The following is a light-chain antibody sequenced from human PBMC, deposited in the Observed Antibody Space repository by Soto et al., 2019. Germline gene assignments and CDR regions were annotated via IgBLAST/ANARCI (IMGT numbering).Light chain of an antibody. Sequence: QSALTQPASVSGSPGQSITISCTGTSSDIGIYNLVSWYQHHPGKAPKLMIYEGTKRPSGISNRFSGSKSGNTASLTISGLQAEDEANYYCCSYAGSRTYVFGTGTKVTV. CDR3: CSYAGSRTYV. V-gene: IGLV2-23*01. CDR1: SSDIGIYNL. J-gene: IGLJ1*01. CDR2: EGT.